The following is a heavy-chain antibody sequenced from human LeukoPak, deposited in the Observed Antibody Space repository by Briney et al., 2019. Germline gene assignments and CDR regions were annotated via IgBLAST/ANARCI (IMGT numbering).Heavy chain of an antibody. V-gene: IGHV3-30-3*01. J-gene: IGHJ4*02. D-gene: IGHD6-19*01. CDR3: ARAGFVWQWLGCDY. Sequence: GRSLRLSCAASGFTFSSYAMHRVRQAPGTGLEWVAVISYDGSNKYYADSVKGRFTSSRDNSNNTLDLQMNSLRADDTAVYYGARAGFVWQWLGCDYWGQGTLVTVSS. CDR2: ISYDGSNK. CDR1: GFTFSSYA.